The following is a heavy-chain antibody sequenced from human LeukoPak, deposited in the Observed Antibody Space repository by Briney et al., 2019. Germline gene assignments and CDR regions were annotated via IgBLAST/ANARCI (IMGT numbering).Heavy chain of an antibody. Sequence: PSQTLSLTCTVSGGSISSGGYYWSWILQHPGRGLEWIGYIYYSGSTYYNPSLKSRVTISVDTSKNQFSLKLSSVTAADTAVYYCARGRRIAAAGKEMDYWGQGTLVTVS. CDR3: ARGRRIAAAGKEMDY. V-gene: IGHV4-31*03. CDR1: GGSISSGGYY. CDR2: IYYSGST. D-gene: IGHD6-13*01. J-gene: IGHJ4*02.